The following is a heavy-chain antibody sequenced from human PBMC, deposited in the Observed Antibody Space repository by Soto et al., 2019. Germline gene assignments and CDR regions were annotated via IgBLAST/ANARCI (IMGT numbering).Heavy chain of an antibody. CDR2: VYHSGST. D-gene: IGHD6-13*01. V-gene: IGHV4-4*02. CDR3: AVPGAGDFDY. J-gene: IGHJ4*02. Sequence: ETLSLTCSVSGGSISTNNWWSWVRQPPGKGLEWIGEVYHSGSTNCNPSLKSRVTISIDKSKNQFSLRLTSMTAADTAVYYCAVPGAGDFDYWSQGALVTVYS. CDR1: GGSISTNNW.